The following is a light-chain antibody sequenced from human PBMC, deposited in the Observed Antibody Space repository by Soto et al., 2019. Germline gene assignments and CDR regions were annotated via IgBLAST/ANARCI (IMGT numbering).Light chain of an antibody. CDR1: QSVSNN. Sequence: EIVMTQSPATLSVSPGERATLSSRASQSVSNNLAWLQQKPGQAPRLLIYGASTRATGIPARFSGSGAGTEFTLTISSLQSEDVAVYYCQQYHDWPPYTFGQGTKLEIK. CDR2: GAS. CDR3: QQYHDWPPYT. J-gene: IGKJ2*01. V-gene: IGKV3-15*01.